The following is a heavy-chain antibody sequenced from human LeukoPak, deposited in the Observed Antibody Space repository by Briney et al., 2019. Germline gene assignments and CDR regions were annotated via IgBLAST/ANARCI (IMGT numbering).Heavy chain of an antibody. CDR3: ARDVCSGRICYQLTSAYYGMDV. CDR1: GFSFDKYG. D-gene: IGHD3-3*01. J-gene: IGHJ6*04. Sequence: GGSLRLSCTASGFSFDKYGMYWVRQAPGKGLEWVAGMWYDGSDKNYADSVKGRFTISRDNSENTLYLKMNSLRPEDTGIYYCARDVCSGRICYQLTSAYYGMDVWGKGTTVTVSS. V-gene: IGHV3-33*07. CDR2: MWYDGSDK.